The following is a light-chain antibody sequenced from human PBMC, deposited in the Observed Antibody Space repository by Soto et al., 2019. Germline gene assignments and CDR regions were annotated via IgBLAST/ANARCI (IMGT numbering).Light chain of an antibody. V-gene: IGKV1-5*01. J-gene: IGKJ3*01. CDR2: DAS. CDR1: QSISSW. CDR3: QQYNSYPYT. Sequence: DIQMTQSPSTLSASVGDRVTITCRASQSISSWLAWYQQKPGKAPKLLIYDASSLESGVPSRFSGSGSGTEFTLTISSLPPDDFATYYGQQYNSYPYTFGPGTKVDIK.